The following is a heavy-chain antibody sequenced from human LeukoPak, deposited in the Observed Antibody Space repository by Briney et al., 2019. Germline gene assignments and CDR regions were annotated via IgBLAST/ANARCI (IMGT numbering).Heavy chain of an antibody. Sequence: GVLRLSCAASGFTFSTYAMTWVRQAPGKGLEWVSAISGSGSSTYYADSVKGRFTISRDNSKNTLYLQMNNLRAEDTAVYYCAKDRGSSWYHPFDYWGQGTLVTVSS. V-gene: IGHV3-23*01. CDR1: GFTFSTYA. D-gene: IGHD6-13*01. CDR2: ISGSGSST. J-gene: IGHJ4*02. CDR3: AKDRGSSWYHPFDY.